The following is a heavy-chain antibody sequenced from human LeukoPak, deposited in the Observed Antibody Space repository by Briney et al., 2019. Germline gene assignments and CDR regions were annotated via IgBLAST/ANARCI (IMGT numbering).Heavy chain of an antibody. CDR1: GFTVSSNY. D-gene: IGHD3-3*01. J-gene: IGHJ4*02. Sequence: GGSLRLSCAASGFTVSSNYMSWVRQAPGKGLEWVSVIYSGGSTYYAASVKGRFTISRDNSKNTLYLQRRSLRAEDTAVYYCARGAEYYDFWRGSTLYYFDYWGEGALVTVSS. V-gene: IGHV3-66*02. CDR3: ARGAEYYDFWRGSTLYYFDY. CDR2: IYSGGST.